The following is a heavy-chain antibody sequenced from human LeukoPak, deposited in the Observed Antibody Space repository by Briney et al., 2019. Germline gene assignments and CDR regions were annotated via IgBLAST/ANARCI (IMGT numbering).Heavy chain of an antibody. V-gene: IGHV3-30*18. Sequence: GGSLRLSCAASGFTFSSYGMHWVRQAPGKGLERVAVISYDGSNKYYADSVKGRFTISRDNSKNTLYLQMNSLRAEDTAVYYCAKDMGYSSSSGMGFDYWGQGTLVTVSS. D-gene: IGHD6-6*01. J-gene: IGHJ4*02. CDR3: AKDMGYSSSSGMGFDY. CDR2: ISYDGSNK. CDR1: GFTFSSYG.